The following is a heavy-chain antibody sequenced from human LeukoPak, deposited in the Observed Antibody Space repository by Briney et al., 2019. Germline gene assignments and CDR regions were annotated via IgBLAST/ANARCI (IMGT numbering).Heavy chain of an antibody. CDR2: ISSSSYI. D-gene: IGHD6-19*01. CDR1: GFTFSSYS. CDR3: ARDIAVAGRNDFGY. V-gene: IGHV3-21*01. Sequence: PGGSLRLSCAASGFTFSSYSMNWVRQAPGKGLEWVSSISSSSYIYYADSVKGRFTISRDNAKNSLYLQMNSLRAEDTAVYYCARDIAVAGRNDFGYWGQGTLVTVSS. J-gene: IGHJ4*02.